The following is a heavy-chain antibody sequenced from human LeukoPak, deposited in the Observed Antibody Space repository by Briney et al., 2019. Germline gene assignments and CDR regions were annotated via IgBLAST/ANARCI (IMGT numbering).Heavy chain of an antibody. V-gene: IGHV1-18*04. D-gene: IGHD3-22*01. J-gene: IGHJ4*02. CDR1: GYTFTSYY. CDR3: ARGLSPYDSLD. Sequence: ASVKVSCKASGYTFTSYYMHWVRQAPGQGLEWMGWISAYNGNTNYAQKLQGRVTMTTDTSTSTASMELRSLRSDDTAVYYCARGLSPYDSLDWGQGTLVTVSS. CDR2: ISAYNGNT.